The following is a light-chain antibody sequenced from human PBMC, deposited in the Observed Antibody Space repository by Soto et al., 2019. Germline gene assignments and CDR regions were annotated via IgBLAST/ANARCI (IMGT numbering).Light chain of an antibody. CDR1: QFIHSSY. CDR2: GAS. CDR3: QQYDRSPIT. J-gene: IGKJ5*01. V-gene: IGKV3-20*01. Sequence: EIVLTQSPGTLSLFPGESATLLCRASQFIHSSYLAWYQQKPGQAPRLLIYGASTWATGIPDRFSGSGSGTDFTLTITPLEPDDFVVYFCQQYDRSPITFGQGTRLESK.